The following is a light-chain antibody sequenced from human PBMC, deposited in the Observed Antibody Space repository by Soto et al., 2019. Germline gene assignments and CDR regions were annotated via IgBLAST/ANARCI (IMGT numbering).Light chain of an antibody. CDR3: QQRSSWPLT. V-gene: IGKV3-11*01. Sequence: EIVFTQSPGTLSLSPGETATLSCRASQSVNRHLAWYQQKPGQAPRLLIYDGATRVTGVPARFSGSGSGTDFILTISSLEPEDFAVYYCQQRSSWPLTVGGGTKVEIK. CDR2: DGA. CDR1: QSVNRH. J-gene: IGKJ4*01.